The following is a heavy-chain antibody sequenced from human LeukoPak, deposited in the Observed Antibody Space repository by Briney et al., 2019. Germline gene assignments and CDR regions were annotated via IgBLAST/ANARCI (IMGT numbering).Heavy chain of an antibody. CDR2: IYYSGST. CDR3: AREIEGFDY. CDR1: GGSISSYY. Sequence: SGTLSLTCTVSGGSISSYYWSWIRQPPGKGLEWIGYIYYSGSTNYNPSLKSRVTISVDTSKNQFSLKLSSVTAADTAVYYCAREIEGFDYWGQGTLVTVSS. J-gene: IGHJ4*02. V-gene: IGHV4-59*01.